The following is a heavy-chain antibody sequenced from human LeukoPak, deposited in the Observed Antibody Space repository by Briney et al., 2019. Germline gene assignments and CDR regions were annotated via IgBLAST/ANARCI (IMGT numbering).Heavy chain of an antibody. CDR1: GFTFSSYA. J-gene: IGHJ6*03. V-gene: IGHV3-23*01. CDR2: ISGSGGRT. D-gene: IGHD1-26*01. CDR3: AKAILEYYYYYYYMDV. Sequence: GGSLRLSCAASGFTFSSYAMSWVRQAPGKGLEWVSAISGSGGRTYYADSVKGRFTISRDNSKNTLYLQMNSLRAEDTAVYYCAKAILEYYYYYYYMDVWGKGTTVTVSS.